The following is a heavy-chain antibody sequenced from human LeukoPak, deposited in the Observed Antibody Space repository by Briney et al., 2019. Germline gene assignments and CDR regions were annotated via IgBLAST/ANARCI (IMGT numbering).Heavy chain of an antibody. D-gene: IGHD3-3*01. J-gene: IGHJ6*02. V-gene: IGHV1-2*06. CDR3: ARGGYDFVYYYYGMDV. CDR2: INPNSGGT. CDR1: GYTFTGYY. Sequence: ASVKVSCKAFGYTFTGYYMHWVRQAPGQGLEWMGRINPNSGGTNYAQKFQGRVTMTRDTSISTAYMELSRLRSDDTAVYYCARGGYDFVYYYYGMDVWGQGTTVTLSS.